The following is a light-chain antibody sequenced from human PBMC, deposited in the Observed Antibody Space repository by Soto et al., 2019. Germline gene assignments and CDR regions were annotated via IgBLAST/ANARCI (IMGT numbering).Light chain of an antibody. J-gene: IGKJ2*01. CDR3: QHYGTSPYT. CDR2: GVS. V-gene: IGKV3-20*01. Sequence: EIVLTQSPATLSLSPGERATLSCRASQSLGSTYLGWYQQRPGQAPRLLIFGVSNRATGIPDRFSGSGSGTDFTLTISRRDSVDSAVYYCQHYGTSPYTFGQGTNLQIK. CDR1: QSLGSTY.